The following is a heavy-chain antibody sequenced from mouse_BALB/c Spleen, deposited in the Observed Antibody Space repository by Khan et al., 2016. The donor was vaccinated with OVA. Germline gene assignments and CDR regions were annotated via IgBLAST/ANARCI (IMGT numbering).Heavy chain of an antibody. J-gene: IGHJ2*01. CDR3: SRIYRSDFDY. Sequence: VHVKQSGPELVKPGASVKISCKASGYSFTGYFMNWVMQSHGKSLEWIGRINPHIGETFYNPKFKGKATLTVDESSSTAHMELRSLSSEDSAVYYCSRIYRSDFDYWGQGTTLTVSS. CDR1: GYSFTGYF. CDR2: INPHIGET. V-gene: IGHV1-20*02. D-gene: IGHD1-1*01.